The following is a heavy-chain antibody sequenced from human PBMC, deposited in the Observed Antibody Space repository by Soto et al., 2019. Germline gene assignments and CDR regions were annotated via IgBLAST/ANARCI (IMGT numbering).Heavy chain of an antibody. CDR2: IIPILGIA. Sequence: QVQLVQSGAEVKKPGSSVKVSCKASGGTFSSYTISWVRQAPGQGLEWMGRIIPILGIANYAQKFQGRVTITADKATSTAYMELSSLRSEDTAVYYCSSRIVVVAATVALNDAFDIWVQGTTVTVSS. CDR3: SSRIVVVAATVALNDAFDI. D-gene: IGHD2-15*01. CDR1: GGTFSSYT. J-gene: IGHJ3*02. V-gene: IGHV1-69*02.